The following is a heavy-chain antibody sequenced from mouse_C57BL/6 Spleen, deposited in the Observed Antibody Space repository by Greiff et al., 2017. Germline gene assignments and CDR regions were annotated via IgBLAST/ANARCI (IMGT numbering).Heavy chain of an antibody. J-gene: IGHJ2*01. V-gene: IGHV5-6*01. CDR2: ISSGGSYT. CDR3: ARHGGFDY. CDR1: GFTFSSYG. Sequence: EVKVVESGGDLVKPGGSLKLSCAASGFTFSSYGMSWVRQTPDKRLEWVATISSGGSYTYYPDSVKGRFTISRDNAKNTLYLQMSSLKSEDTAMYYCARHGGFDYWGQGTTLTVSS.